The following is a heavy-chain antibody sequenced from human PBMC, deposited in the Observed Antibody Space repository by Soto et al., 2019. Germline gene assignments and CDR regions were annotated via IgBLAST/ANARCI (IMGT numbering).Heavy chain of an antibody. J-gene: IGHJ6*03. CDR1: GVTFSSSA. D-gene: IGHD6-13*01. V-gene: IGHV1-58*02. CDR2: IVVGSGKT. CDR3: AAEDRADYYYMAV. Sequence: ASVKVSCKASGVTFSSSAMQWVRQARGQRLEWIGWIVVGSGKTNYARKFQERVTITRDMSASTAYMELSSLRSEDTAVYYCAAEDRADYYYMAVWGKGTTVTVSS.